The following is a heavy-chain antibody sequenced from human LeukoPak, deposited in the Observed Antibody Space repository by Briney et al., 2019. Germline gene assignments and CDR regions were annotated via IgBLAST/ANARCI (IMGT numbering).Heavy chain of an antibody. V-gene: IGHV3-66*01. J-gene: IGHJ4*02. CDR2: IYSGGST. CDR3: ARERRIRGVMTGY. Sequence: PGESLRLSCAASGFTFSSNYMSWVRQAPGKGLEWVSVIYSGGSTYYADSVKGRFTISRDNSKNTLYLQMNSLRAEDTAVYYCARERRIRGVMTGYWGQGTLVTVSS. D-gene: IGHD3-10*01. CDR1: GFTFSSNY.